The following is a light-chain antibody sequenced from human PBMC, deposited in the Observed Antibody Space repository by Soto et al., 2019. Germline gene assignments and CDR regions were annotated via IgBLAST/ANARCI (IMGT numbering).Light chain of an antibody. CDR1: QSVSSSY. CDR2: GAS. J-gene: IGKJ1*01. V-gene: IGKV3-20*01. Sequence: EIVLTQSPGTLSLSPGERATLSYRASQSVSSSYLAWYQQKPGQAPRLLIYGASSRATAIPDRFSGSGSGPDFTLTISRLEPEDFAVYYCQQYGSSPPWTFGQGTKVEIK. CDR3: QQYGSSPPWT.